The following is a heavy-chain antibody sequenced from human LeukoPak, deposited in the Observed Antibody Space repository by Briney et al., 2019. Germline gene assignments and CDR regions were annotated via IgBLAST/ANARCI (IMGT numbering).Heavy chain of an antibody. J-gene: IGHJ4*02. D-gene: IGHD6-19*01. Sequence: GGSLRLSCAASGFTFGSYAMSWVRQAPGKGLEWVSAISGSGGSTYYADSVKGRFTISRDNSKNTLYLQMNSLRAEDTAVYYCARDLRYSSGWYGVEYWGQGTLVTVSS. CDR3: ARDLRYSSGWYGVEY. CDR2: ISGSGGST. V-gene: IGHV3-23*01. CDR1: GFTFGSYA.